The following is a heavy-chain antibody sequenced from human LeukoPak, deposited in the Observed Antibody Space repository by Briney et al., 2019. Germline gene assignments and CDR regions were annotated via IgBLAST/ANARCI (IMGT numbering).Heavy chain of an antibody. J-gene: IGHJ5*02. V-gene: IGHV4-39*01. CDR3: ARVRDFWSPTDP. CDR1: GGSISSSSYY. D-gene: IGHD3-3*01. CDR2: IYYSGST. Sequence: SETLSLTCTVSGGSISSSSYYWGWIRQPPGKGLEWIGSIYYSGSTYYNPSLKGRVTISVDTSKNQFSLKLSSVTAADTAVYYCARVRDFWSPTDPWGQGTLVTVSS.